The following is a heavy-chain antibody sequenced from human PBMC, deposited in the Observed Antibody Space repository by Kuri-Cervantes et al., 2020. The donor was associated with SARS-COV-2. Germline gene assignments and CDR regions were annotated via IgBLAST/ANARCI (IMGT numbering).Heavy chain of an antibody. Sequence: SGPTLVKPTQTLTLTCTFSGFSLSTRGVGVGWIRQPPGKALEWLALIYWDDDKRYSPSLKSRLTITKDTSKNQVVLTMTNMDPVDTATYYCAHRGYYDSSGSLDYWGQGTLVTVSS. CDR3: AHRGYYDSSGSLDY. V-gene: IGHV2-5*02. CDR2: IYWDDDK. D-gene: IGHD3-22*01. CDR1: GFSLSTRGVG. J-gene: IGHJ4*02.